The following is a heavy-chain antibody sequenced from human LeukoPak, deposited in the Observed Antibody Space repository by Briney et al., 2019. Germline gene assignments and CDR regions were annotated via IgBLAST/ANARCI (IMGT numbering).Heavy chain of an antibody. Sequence: PGGSLRLSCAASGFTFSSYAMHWVRQAPGKGLEWVAVISYDGSNKYYADSVKGRFTISRDNSKNTLYLQMNSLRAEDTAVYYCARPYYSSGWYPNWFDPWAREPWSPSPQ. CDR3: ARPYYSSGWYPNWFDP. D-gene: IGHD6-19*01. CDR1: GFTFSSYA. CDR2: ISYDGSNK. V-gene: IGHV3-30*04. J-gene: IGHJ5*02.